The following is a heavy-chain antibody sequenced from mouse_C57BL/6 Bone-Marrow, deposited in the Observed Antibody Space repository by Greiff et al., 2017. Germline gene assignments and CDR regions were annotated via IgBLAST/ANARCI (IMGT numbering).Heavy chain of an antibody. V-gene: IGHV1-85*01. CDR1: GYTFTSYD. Sequence: VQLQQSGPELVKPGASVKLSCKASGYTFTSYDINWVKRRPGQGLEWIGWIYPGDGSTKYNEKFKGKATLTVDTSSSTAYMELHSLTSEDSAVYFCAREGIYYDYDGTWFAYWGQGTLVTVSA. J-gene: IGHJ3*01. CDR3: AREGIYYDYDGTWFAY. D-gene: IGHD2-4*01. CDR2: IYPGDGST.